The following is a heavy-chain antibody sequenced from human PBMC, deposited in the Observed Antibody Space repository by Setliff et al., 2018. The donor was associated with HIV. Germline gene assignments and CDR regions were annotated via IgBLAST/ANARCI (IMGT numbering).Heavy chain of an antibody. V-gene: IGHV3-49*04. D-gene: IGHD3-3*01. CDR1: GFTVSTNY. CDR2: IRSKAYGGTT. J-gene: IGHJ3*02. CDR3: TRDQPRYYNFWSGPDAFDI. Sequence: PGGSLRLSCAASGFTVSTNYMSWVRQAPGKGLEWVGFIRSKAYGGTTEYAASVKGRFTISRDDSKSIAYLQMNSLKTEDTAVYYCTRDQPRYYNFWSGPDAFDIWGQGTMVTVSS.